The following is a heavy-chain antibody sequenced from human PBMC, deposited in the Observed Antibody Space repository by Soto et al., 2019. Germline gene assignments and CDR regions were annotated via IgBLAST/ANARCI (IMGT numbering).Heavy chain of an antibody. Sequence: GGSLRLSCAASGFSLYNYAMDWVRQAPGQGLEWVSYISLSSANIHYADSVKGRFTISRDNSKNTLYLQMNSLRAEDTAVYYCAKDLWSSGWSAAFDIWGQGTMVTVSS. CDR3: AKDLWSSGWSAAFDI. D-gene: IGHD6-19*01. CDR1: GFSLYNYA. CDR2: ISLSSANI. J-gene: IGHJ3*02. V-gene: IGHV3-23*01.